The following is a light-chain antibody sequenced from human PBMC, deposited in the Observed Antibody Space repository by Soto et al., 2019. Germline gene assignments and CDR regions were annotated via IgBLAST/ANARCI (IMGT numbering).Light chain of an antibody. CDR1: SSNIGGNS. V-gene: IGLV1-51*01. Sequence: QSVRTQPPSVSAAPGQKVTISCSGSSSNIGGNSVSWYQQLPGTAPKLLIYDDNKRPSGIPDRFSGSKSGTSVTLGITGFQTGDEADYYCGSWDSSLSAYVFGTGTKV. CDR2: DDN. J-gene: IGLJ1*01. CDR3: GSWDSSLSAYV.